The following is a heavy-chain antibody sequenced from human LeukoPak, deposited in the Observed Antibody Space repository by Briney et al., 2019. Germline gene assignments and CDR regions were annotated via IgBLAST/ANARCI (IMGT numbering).Heavy chain of an antibody. J-gene: IGHJ5*02. CDR1: GGTFSSYA. V-gene: IGHV1-69*05. CDR3: ARVYSSWYHGFDP. CDR2: ITPIFGTA. D-gene: IGHD6-13*01. Sequence: SVKVSCKASGGTFSSYAISWVRQAPGQGLEWMGGITPIFGTANYAQKFQGRVTMTRDTSTSTVYMELSSLRSEDTAVYYCARVYSSWYHGFDPWGQGTLVTVSS.